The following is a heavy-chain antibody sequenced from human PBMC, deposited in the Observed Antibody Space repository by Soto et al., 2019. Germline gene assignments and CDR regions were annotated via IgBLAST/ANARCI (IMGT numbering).Heavy chain of an antibody. Sequence: EVQLLESGGGLVQPGGSLRLSCAASGFTFSNYALTWVRQAPGKGLEWVSAISGSDGTTYYADSVKGRFTISRDNSMNTLYLQLDSLRGEVTAMDYCAKGGWGTVLDYWGQGNLVTVSS. CDR2: ISGSDGTT. CDR3: AKGGWGTVLDY. D-gene: IGHD1-1*01. V-gene: IGHV3-23*01. CDR1: GFTFSNYA. J-gene: IGHJ4*02.